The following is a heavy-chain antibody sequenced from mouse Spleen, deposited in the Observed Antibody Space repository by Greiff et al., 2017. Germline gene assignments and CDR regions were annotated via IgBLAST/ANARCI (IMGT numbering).Heavy chain of an antibody. J-gene: IGHJ2*01. CDR1: GYTFTSYW. CDR3: ARSRLYGSSYDFDY. D-gene: IGHD1-1*01. Sequence: VQLQQPGAELVKPGASVKLSCKASGYTFTSYWMHWVKQRPGQGLEWIGMIHPNSGSTNYNEKFKSKATLTVDKSSSTAYMQLSSLTSEDSAVYYCARSRLYGSSYDFDYWGQGTTLTVSS. V-gene: IGHV1-64*01. CDR2: IHPNSGST.